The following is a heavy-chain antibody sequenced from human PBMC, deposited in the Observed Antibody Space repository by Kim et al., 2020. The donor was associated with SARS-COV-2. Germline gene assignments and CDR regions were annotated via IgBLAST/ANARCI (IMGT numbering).Heavy chain of an antibody. D-gene: IGHD2-2*01. Sequence: SETLSLTCTVSGVSMSGYYWGWIRQSPGKGLEWIGYIYDTESATYNPSLKSRATISVDMPRKQFSLKLTSVTAADTAVYYCARAEYCTGTSCYYYAFDLWGQGTMVTVST. V-gene: IGHV4-59*13. CDR3: ARAEYCTGTSCYYYAFDL. CDR1: GVSMSGYY. J-gene: IGHJ3*01. CDR2: IYDTESA.